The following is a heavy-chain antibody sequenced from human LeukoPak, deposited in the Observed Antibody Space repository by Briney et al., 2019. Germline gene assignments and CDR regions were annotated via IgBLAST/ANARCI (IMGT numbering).Heavy chain of an antibody. Sequence: PGRSLRLSCAASGFTFDDYAMHWVRQAPGKGLEWVSYISSSGSTIYYADSVKGRFTISRDNAKNSLYLQMNSLRAEDTAVYYCARDISSTSCFDYWGQGTLVTVSS. CDR3: ARDISSTSCFDY. CDR2: ISSSGSTI. J-gene: IGHJ4*02. CDR1: GFTFDDYA. D-gene: IGHD2-2*01. V-gene: IGHV3-11*01.